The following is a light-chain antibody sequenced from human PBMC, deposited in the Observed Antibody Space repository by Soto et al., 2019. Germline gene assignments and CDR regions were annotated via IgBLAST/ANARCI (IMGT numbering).Light chain of an antibody. J-gene: IGKJ2*01. CDR2: AAS. V-gene: IGKV1-39*01. CDR1: HFIKRS. Sequence: DIQMTQSPSALSASVGDTITITCRASHFIKRSLNWYQQKPGKAPKLLIYAASNLQSGVPSRFSGSGSGTDFSLTISSLQPDDFASYYCQQSYSIPYTFGQGTKVDTK. CDR3: QQSYSIPYT.